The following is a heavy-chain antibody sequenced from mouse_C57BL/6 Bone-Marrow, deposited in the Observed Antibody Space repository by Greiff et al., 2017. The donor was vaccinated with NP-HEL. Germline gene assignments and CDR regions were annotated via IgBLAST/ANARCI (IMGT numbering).Heavy chain of an antibody. V-gene: IGHV1-82*01. J-gene: IGHJ1*03. CDR3: SLITTVVDWYFDV. CDR2: IYPGDGDP. CDR1: GYAFSSSW. Sequence: QVQLKESGPELVKPGASVKISCKASGYAFSSSWMNWVKQRPGKGLEWIGRIYPGDGDPNYNGKFKGTATLTADKSSSTAYMQLSSLTSEDSAVYFCSLITTVVDWYFDVWGTGTTVTVSS. D-gene: IGHD1-1*01.